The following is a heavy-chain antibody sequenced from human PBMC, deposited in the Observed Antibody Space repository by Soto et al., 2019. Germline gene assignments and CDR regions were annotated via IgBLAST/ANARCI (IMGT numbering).Heavy chain of an antibody. CDR2: ISYDGSNK. CDR3: AKGRDYDFWSGYHKYFFDY. J-gene: IGHJ4*02. V-gene: IGHV3-30*18. Sequence: QVQLVESGGGVVQPGRSLRLSCAASGFTFSSYGMHWVRQAPGKGLEWVAVISYDGSNKYYADTVKGRFTISRDNSKNTLYLQMNSLRAEDTAVYYCAKGRDYDFWSGYHKYFFDYRGQGTPVTVSS. D-gene: IGHD3-3*01. CDR1: GFTFSSYG.